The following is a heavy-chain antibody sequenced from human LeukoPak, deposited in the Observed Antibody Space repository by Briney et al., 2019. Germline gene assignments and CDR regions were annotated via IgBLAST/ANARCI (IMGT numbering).Heavy chain of an antibody. CDR1: GYTFTGYY. Sequence: GASVKVSCKASGYTFTGYYIHWVRQATGQGLEWMGWMNPNSGNTGYAQKFQGRVTMTRNTSISTAYMELSSLRSEDTAVYYCARNLYYGIDYWGQGTLVTVSS. D-gene: IGHD3-3*01. J-gene: IGHJ4*02. CDR2: MNPNSGNT. V-gene: IGHV1-8*02. CDR3: ARNLYYGIDY.